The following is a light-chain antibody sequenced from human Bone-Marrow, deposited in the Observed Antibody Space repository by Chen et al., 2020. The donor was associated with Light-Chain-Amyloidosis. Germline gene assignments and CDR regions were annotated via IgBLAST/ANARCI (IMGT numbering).Light chain of an antibody. J-gene: IGLJ2*01. CDR1: GSNIGPSYD. Sequence: QSVLTQPPSVSGAPGQRVTISCTGGGSNIGPSYDVHWYQQLPGSAPRLLIYDNNNRPSGVPDRVSGSRSGTSASRAITGLQAEDEADHYCQSYDSSLRGLIFGGGTKLTVL. CDR2: DNN. V-gene: IGLV1-40*01. CDR3: QSYDSSLRGLI.